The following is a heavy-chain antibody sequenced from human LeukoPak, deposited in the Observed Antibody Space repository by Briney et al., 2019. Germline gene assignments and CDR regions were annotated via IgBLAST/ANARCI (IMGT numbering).Heavy chain of an antibody. CDR2: ISNSGGNT. J-gene: IGHJ6*02. V-gene: IGHV3-23*01. CDR3: AKDGSLLRFSDGMDV. CDR1: GFTFSSYA. D-gene: IGHD3-3*01. Sequence: PGGSLRLSCAASGFTFSSYAMSWVRQTPGKGLEWVSAISNSGGNTYYADSVKGRFTISRDNSKNTLYLQLNSLRAEDTAVYYCAKDGSLLRFSDGMDVWGQGTTVTVSS.